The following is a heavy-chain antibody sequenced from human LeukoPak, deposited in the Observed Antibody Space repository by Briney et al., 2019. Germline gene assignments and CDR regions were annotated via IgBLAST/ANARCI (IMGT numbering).Heavy chain of an antibody. CDR1: GFTFSSCA. J-gene: IGHJ4*02. CDR3: AKGVHDNYFDY. Sequence: GGSLRLSCAASGFTFSSCAMGWVRQAPGKGLEWVSDISGSGGSTHYADSVKGRFTISRDNSKNTLYLQMNSLRAEDTAVYYCAKGVHDNYFDYWGQGTLVTVSS. CDR2: ISGSGGST. V-gene: IGHV3-23*01.